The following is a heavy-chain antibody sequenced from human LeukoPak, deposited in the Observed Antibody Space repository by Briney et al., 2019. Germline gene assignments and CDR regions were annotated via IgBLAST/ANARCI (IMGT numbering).Heavy chain of an antibody. J-gene: IGHJ4*02. CDR3: ARVIPRIGFDY. CDR1: GGSFSGYY. D-gene: IGHD2-15*01. Sequence: PSETLSLTCAVYGGSFSGYYWSWIRQPPGKGLEWIGEINHSGSTNYNPSLKSRVTISVDTSKNQFSLKLSSVTAADTAVYYCARVIPRIGFDYWGQGTLVTVSS. CDR2: INHSGST. V-gene: IGHV4-34*01.